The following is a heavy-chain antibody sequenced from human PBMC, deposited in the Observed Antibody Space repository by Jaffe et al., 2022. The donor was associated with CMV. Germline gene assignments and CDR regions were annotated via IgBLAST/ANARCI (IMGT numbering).Heavy chain of an antibody. CDR1: GFTLREYG. CDR2: ISGSGGNA. D-gene: IGHD1-1*01. Sequence: EVQLLESGGGLARPGGSLRLSCAASGFTLREYGMGWVRQAPGKGLEFVSDISGSGGNAYYADSVKGRFTISRDNSKNTVFLQMANLRAEDTAVYYCVKGGDWNVHYFDSWGQGARVTVSS. V-gene: IGHV3-23*01. CDR3: VKGGDWNVHYFDS. J-gene: IGHJ4*02.